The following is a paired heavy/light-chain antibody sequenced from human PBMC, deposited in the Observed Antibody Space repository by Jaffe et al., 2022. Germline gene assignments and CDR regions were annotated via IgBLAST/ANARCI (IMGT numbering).Heavy chain of an antibody. Sequence: EVQLLESGGGLVQPGGSLRLSCAASGFAFSTYAMTWVRQAPGKGLEWVSGISAIGGRTNYADSVKGRFTISRDDSKNTLFLQMNSLRADDTAVYYCAKSLRGQWLPDHWGQGTLVTVSS. J-gene: IGHJ5*02. CDR3: AKSLRGQWLPDH. D-gene: IGHD5-12*01. CDR1: GFAFSTYA. CDR2: ISAIGGRT. V-gene: IGHV3-23*01.
Light chain of an antibody. J-gene: IGLJ1*01. CDR1: SSDVGGYNY. CDR3: SSYTGSNTLYV. V-gene: IGLV2-14*03. Sequence: QSALTQPASVSGSPGQSITISCTGTSSDVGGYNYVSWYQQHPGKAPKLMIYDVSNRPSGVSYRFSGSKSGNTASLTISGLQAEDEADYYCSSYTGSNTLYVFGTGTKVTVL. CDR2: DVS.